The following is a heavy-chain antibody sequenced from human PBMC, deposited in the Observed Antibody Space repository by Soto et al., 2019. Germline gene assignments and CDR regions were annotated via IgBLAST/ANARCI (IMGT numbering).Heavy chain of an antibody. Sequence: SETLSLTCSVSGGSISSGYYYWSWIRQPPGKGLEWIGNIYYSGNTYYNPSLKSRLITSIDTSKNHFSLKGGTVTDADSAVYYCASSSLYGMDVRGQGTTVTVSS. J-gene: IGHJ6*02. CDR1: GGSISSGYYY. CDR3: ASSSLYGMDV. CDR2: IYYSGNT. V-gene: IGHV4-30-4*01.